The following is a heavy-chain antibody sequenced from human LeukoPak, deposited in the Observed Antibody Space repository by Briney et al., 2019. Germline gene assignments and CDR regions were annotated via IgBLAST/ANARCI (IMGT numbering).Heavy chain of an antibody. D-gene: IGHD3-22*01. CDR2: INHSGST. J-gene: IGHJ5*02. CDR1: GGSFSGYY. V-gene: IGHV4-34*01. CDR3: ARARYYYDSSGYYYGNWFDP. Sequence: PSETLSLTCAVYGGSFSGYYWSWIRQPPGKGLEWIGEINHSGSTNYNPSPKSRVTISVDTSKNQFSLKLSSVTAADTAVYYCARARYYYDSSGYYYGNWFDPWGQGTLVTVSS.